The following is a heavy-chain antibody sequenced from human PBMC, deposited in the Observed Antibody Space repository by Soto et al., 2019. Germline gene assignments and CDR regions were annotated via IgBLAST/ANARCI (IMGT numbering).Heavy chain of an antibody. CDR1: GGSISSGGYY. CDR3: ARVGGITGATSVGT. CDR2: IYYSGST. J-gene: IGHJ5*02. Sequence: QVQLQESGPGLVKPSQTLSLTCTVSGGSISSGGYYWSWIRQHPGKGLEWIGYIYYSGSTYYNPPLKSRVTIXVXTXXNQFSLKLSSVTAADTAVYYCARVGGITGATSVGTWGQGTLVTVSS. V-gene: IGHV4-31*03. D-gene: IGHD1-20*01.